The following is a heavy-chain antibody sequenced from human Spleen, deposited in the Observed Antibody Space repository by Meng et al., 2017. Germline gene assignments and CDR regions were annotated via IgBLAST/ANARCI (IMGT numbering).Heavy chain of an antibody. CDR2: IYYSGTT. Sequence: ETLSLTCTVSGGSMSSYSWSWIRQPPGKGLEWIGYIYYSGTTNYNPSLKSRVTISVDTSKKQFSLKLTSVTAADTAVYYCARLGNWNQGDYWGQGTLVTVSS. CDR1: GGSMSSYS. D-gene: IGHD1-1*01. CDR3: ARLGNWNQGDY. V-gene: IGHV4-59*01. J-gene: IGHJ4*02.